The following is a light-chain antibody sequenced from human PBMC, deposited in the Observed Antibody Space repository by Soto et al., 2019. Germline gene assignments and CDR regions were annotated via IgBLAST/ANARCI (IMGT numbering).Light chain of an antibody. CDR2: GAS. V-gene: IGKV3-15*01. CDR3: QQYKNWPIT. CDR1: QNVLSN. Sequence: EIVMSQSPAAVSVSTGERTTLSCRASQNVLSNLAWYQQKPGQTPRLLIYGASTRATGLPARFSGSGSGTQFTLTIGSLQSEDFAVYYCQQYKNWPITFGEGTRLEVK. J-gene: IGKJ5*01.